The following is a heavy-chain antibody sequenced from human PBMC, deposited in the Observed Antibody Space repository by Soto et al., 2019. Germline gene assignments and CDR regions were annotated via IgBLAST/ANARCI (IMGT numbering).Heavy chain of an antibody. Sequence: GGSLRLSCAASGITFSSYWMSWVRQAPGKGLEWVANIKEDGSQKWYVDSVKGRFTISRDNAKNSLYVQMNSLKAEDTAMYYCAMGDYYDSSGPFSDACDIWGQGTMVTVSS. CDR2: IKEDGSQK. J-gene: IGHJ3*02. V-gene: IGHV3-7*04. D-gene: IGHD3-22*01. CDR3: AMGDYYDSSGPFSDACDI. CDR1: GITFSSYW.